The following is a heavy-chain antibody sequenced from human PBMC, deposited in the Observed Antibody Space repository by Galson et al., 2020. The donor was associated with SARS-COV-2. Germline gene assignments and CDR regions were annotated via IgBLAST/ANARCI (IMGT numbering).Heavy chain of an antibody. Sequence: GESLKISCAASGFTFSSYAMSWVRQAPGKGLEWVSAISGSGGSTYYADSVKGRFTISRDNSKNTLYLQMNSLRAEDTAVYYCAKDSGGYFYYWGQGTLVTVSS. CDR2: ISGSGGST. D-gene: IGHD1-26*01. CDR3: AKDSGGYFYY. V-gene: IGHV3-23*01. CDR1: GFTFSSYA. J-gene: IGHJ4*02.